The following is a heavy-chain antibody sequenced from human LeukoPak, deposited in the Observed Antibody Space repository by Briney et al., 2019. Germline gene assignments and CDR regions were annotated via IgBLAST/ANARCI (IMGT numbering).Heavy chain of an antibody. CDR3: ARSELNDYSRF. CDR1: GYSLRSGYH. J-gene: IGHJ4*02. CDR2: VSQSGST. Sequence: SETLSLTCTVSGYSLRSGYHWAWFRQPPGKGLEWIGSVSQSGSTYDNPSLRSRVTMSMDTSKNQFSVKMRAVTAADTAVYYCARSELNDYSRFWGQGILVAVSS. D-gene: IGHD4-11*01. V-gene: IGHV4-38-2*02.